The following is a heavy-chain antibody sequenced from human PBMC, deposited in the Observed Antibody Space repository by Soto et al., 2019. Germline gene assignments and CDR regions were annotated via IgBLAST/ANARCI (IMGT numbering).Heavy chain of an antibody. Sequence: GGSLRLSCAASGFTFSSYAMHWVRQAPGKGLEWVAVISYDGSNKYYADSVKGRFTISRDNSKNTLYLQMNSLRAEDTAVYYCARGWGSGYYFDYWGQGTLVTVSS. CDR2: ISYDGSNK. D-gene: IGHD3-22*01. V-gene: IGHV3-30-3*01. J-gene: IGHJ4*02. CDR3: ARGWGSGYYFDY. CDR1: GFTFSSYA.